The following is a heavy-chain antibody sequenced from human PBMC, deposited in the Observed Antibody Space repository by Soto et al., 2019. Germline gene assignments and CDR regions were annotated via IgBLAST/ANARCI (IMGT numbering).Heavy chain of an antibody. Sequence: QVQLVQSGAEVKKPGASVKVSCKASGYTFTSYDINWVRQATGQGLEWRGCMNPNSGNTGYAQKFQGRVTMTRNTSISTDYMELSSLRSEDTAVYYCASERRAGRSPYPDYWGQGTLVTVSA. CDR1: GYTFTSYD. J-gene: IGHJ4*02. CDR3: ASERRAGRSPYPDY. D-gene: IGHD3-10*01. V-gene: IGHV1-8*01. CDR2: MNPNSGNT.